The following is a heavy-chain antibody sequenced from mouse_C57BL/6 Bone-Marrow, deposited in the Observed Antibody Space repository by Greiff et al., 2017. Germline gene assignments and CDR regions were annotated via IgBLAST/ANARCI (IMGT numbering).Heavy chain of an antibody. CDR3: AKIRGPFDY. V-gene: IGHV1-81*01. Sequence: VKLMESGAELARPGASVTLSCKASGYTFTSYGISWVKQRTGQGLEWIGEIYPRSGNTYYNEKFKGKATLTADKSSSTAYMELRSLTSEDSAVYFCAKIRGPFDYWGQGTTLTVSS. J-gene: IGHJ2*01. CDR1: GYTFTSYG. CDR2: IYPRSGNT. D-gene: IGHD5-1-1*01.